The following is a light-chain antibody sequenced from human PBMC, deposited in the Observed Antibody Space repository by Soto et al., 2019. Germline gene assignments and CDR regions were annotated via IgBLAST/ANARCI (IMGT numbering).Light chain of an antibody. CDR2: EVS. V-gene: IGLV2-14*01. CDR3: TSYTSSDTLVV. J-gene: IGLJ2*01. Sequence: QSALTQPASVSGSPGQSITISCTGTSSDVGGYNYVSWYQHHPGNAPKLMIYEVSNRPSGVSNRFSGSKSGNTASLTISGLQAEDEADYYCTSYTSSDTLVVFGGGTQLTVL. CDR1: SSDVGGYNY.